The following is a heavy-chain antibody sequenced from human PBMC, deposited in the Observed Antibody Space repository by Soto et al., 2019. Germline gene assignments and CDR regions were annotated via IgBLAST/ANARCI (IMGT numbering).Heavy chain of an antibody. V-gene: IGHV3-30*18. CDR2: ISYDGSNK. J-gene: IGHJ6*02. Sequence: RQAPGKGLEWVALISYDGSNKYYADSVKGRFTISRDNSKNTLYLQMNSLRAEDTAVYYCAKTLGIAAAGTDYYYGMDVWGQGTTVTVSS. CDR3: AKTLGIAAAGTDYYYGMDV. D-gene: IGHD6-13*01.